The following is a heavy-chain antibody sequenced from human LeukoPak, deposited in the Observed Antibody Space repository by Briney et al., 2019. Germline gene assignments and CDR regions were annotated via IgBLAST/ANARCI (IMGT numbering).Heavy chain of an antibody. CDR3: ARALPRTPGYYYGMDV. Sequence: PEGSLRLSCAASGFTFSSYGMHWVRQAPGKGLEWVAVIWYDGSNKYYADSVKSRFTISRDNSKNTLYLQMNSLRAEDTAVYYCARALPRTPGYYYGMDVWGKGTTVTVSS. D-gene: IGHD4-23*01. CDR1: GFTFSSYG. CDR2: IWYDGSNK. J-gene: IGHJ6*04. V-gene: IGHV3-33*01.